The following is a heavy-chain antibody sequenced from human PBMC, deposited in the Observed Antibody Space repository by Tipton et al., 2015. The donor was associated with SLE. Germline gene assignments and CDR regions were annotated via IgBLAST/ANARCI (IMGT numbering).Heavy chain of an antibody. CDR1: GFTFSSYA. V-gene: IGHV3-23*03. CDR3: ARGPDVIRYFDRGPPFDP. J-gene: IGHJ5*02. Sequence: SLRLSCAASGFTFSSYAMSWVRQAPGKGLEWVSVIYGGGYYTFYADSVKGRFTISRDNSKNTLSLQMNSLRTEDTAVYYCARGPDVIRYFDRGPPFDPWGQGTLVTVSS. D-gene: IGHD3-9*01. CDR2: IYGGGYYT.